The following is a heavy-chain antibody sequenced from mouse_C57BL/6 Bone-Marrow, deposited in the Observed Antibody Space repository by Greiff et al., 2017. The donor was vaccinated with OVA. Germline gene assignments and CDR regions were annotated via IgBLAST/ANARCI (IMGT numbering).Heavy chain of an antibody. J-gene: IGHJ4*01. CDR1: GFTFSDFY. D-gene: IGHD2-14*01. V-gene: IGHV7-1*01. Sequence: EVKVVESGGGLVQSGRSLRLSCATSGFTFSDFYMEWVRQAPGKGLEWIAASRNKANDYTTEYSASVKGRFIVSRDTSQSILYLQMNALRAEDTAIYYCARDGVPGYYAMDYWGQGTSVTVSS. CDR2: SRNKANDYTT. CDR3: ARDGVPGYYAMDY.